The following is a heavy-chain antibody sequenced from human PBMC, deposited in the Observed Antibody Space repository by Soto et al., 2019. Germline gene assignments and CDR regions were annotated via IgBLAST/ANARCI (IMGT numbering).Heavy chain of an antibody. D-gene: IGHD2-21*01. CDR1: GFTVRTNY. CDR3: SRDPFGGGDIFDV. CDR2: IHRDATT. J-gene: IGHJ3*01. Sequence: EVQLVESGGGLVQPGGSLRLSCAASGFTVRTNYMNWVRQAPGKGLEWVSVIHRDATTHTADSVKGRFTISRDTSKNTLFLQRNSLRVEDTALYFCSRDPFGGGDIFDVWGQGTMVIVSS. V-gene: IGHV3-66*01.